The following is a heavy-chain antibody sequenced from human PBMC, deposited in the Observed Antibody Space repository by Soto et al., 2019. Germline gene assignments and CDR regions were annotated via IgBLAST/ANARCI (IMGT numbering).Heavy chain of an antibody. CDR3: ARMGGIKGDTAMDV. Sequence: GSGPTLVNPTETLTLTCTVSGFSLSNARMGVSWIRQPPGRALEWLAHIFSNDEKSYSTSLKSRLTISKDTSKSQVVLTMTNMDPVDTATYYCARMGGIKGDTAMDVWGQGTTVTVSS. V-gene: IGHV2-26*01. CDR2: IFSNDEK. CDR1: GFSLSNARMG. J-gene: IGHJ6*02. D-gene: IGHD5-18*01.